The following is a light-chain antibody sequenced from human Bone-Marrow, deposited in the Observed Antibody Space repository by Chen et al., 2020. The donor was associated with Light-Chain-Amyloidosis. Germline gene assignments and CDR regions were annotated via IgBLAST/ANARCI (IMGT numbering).Light chain of an antibody. CDR3: QQYGSPVT. CDR1: QSVSSSC. J-gene: IGKJ3*01. Sequence: EIVLTQSPGTLSLSPGERATLSCRASQSVSSSCLAWYQQKPGQAPRLLIYGASSRATGIPDRFSGSGSGTDFTLTISRLEPEDFAVYYCQQYGSPVTFGPGTKVDIK. V-gene: IGKV3-20*01. CDR2: GAS.